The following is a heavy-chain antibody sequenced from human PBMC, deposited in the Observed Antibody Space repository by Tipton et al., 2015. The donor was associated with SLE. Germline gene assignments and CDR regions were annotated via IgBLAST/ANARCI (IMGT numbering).Heavy chain of an antibody. CDR3: ARGAGWYGY. Sequence: LRLSCAASGFTFTSYAMSWVRQSPGKGLEWIGEIYHGGNTNYNQSLKSRVTMSLDTSRNHFSLRLNSVTAADTAVYYCARGAGWYGYWGQGTLVTVSS. D-gene: IGHD6-19*01. V-gene: IGHV4-34*01. CDR2: IYHGGNT. CDR1: GFTFTSYA. J-gene: IGHJ4*02.